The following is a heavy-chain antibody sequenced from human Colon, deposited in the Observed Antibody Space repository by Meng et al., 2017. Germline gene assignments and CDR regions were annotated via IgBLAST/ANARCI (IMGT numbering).Heavy chain of an antibody. J-gene: IGHJ4*02. CDR3: ARDLHYGTSDS. Sequence: GGSLRLSCAASGFAFSAHWMHWVRQSEERGLEWVALIKTDGSITGYADSVKGRFTISRDNAKNMLYLQMNSLRAEDTAVYYCARDLHYGTSDSWGQGTLVTSPQ. CDR1: GFAFSAHW. V-gene: IGHV3-74*01. D-gene: IGHD3-16*01. CDR2: IKTDGSIT.